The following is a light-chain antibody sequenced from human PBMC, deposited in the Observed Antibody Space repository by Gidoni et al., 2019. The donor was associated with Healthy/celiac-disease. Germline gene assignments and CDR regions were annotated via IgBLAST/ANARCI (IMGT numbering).Light chain of an antibody. CDR2: LGS. CDR1: QSLLHSNGYNY. Sequence: TQSPLSLPVTPGEPASISCRSSQSLLHSNGYNYLDWYLQKPGQSPQLLIYLGSNRASGVPDRFSGSGSGTDFTLKISRVEAEDVGVYYCMQALQTPWTFGQGTKVEIK. V-gene: IGKV2-28*01. CDR3: MQALQTPWT. J-gene: IGKJ1*01.